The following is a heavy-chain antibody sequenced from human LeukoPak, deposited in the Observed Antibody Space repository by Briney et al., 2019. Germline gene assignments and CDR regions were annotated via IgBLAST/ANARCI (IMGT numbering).Heavy chain of an antibody. CDR2: IIPIFGTA. Sequence: SEQVSCKASRATFSSYAICWVRQAPGQGLAWMGRIIPIFGTANYAQKSPGRVTITTDESTSTAYMELSSLRSEDTAVYYCARGQLLSPYGDYEAPSSFGYWGQGTLVTVSS. J-gene: IGHJ4*02. CDR1: RATFSSYA. V-gene: IGHV1-69*05. CDR3: ARGQLLSPYGDYEAPSSFGY. D-gene: IGHD4-17*01.